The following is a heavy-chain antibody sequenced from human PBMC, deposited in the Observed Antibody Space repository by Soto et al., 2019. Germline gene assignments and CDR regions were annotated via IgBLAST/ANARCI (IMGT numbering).Heavy chain of an antibody. CDR3: ALTRRSSLLEVAGPGFEY. Sequence: QVRLVESRGGVVQPGRSLRLSCAASGFNFGVFGIHWVRQAPGKGLEWLSVLSYEGSEEYYADSVRGRFTISRDNSKNMLFLQMDSLRVDDTGVYYCALTRRSSLLEVAGPGFEYWGQGTLVTVS. CDR1: GFNFGVFG. CDR2: LSYEGSEE. J-gene: IGHJ4*02. D-gene: IGHD6-19*01. V-gene: IGHV3-30*03.